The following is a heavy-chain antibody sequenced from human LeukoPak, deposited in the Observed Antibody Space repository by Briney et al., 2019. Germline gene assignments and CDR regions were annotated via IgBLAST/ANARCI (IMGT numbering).Heavy chain of an antibody. CDR1: GFTFSSYA. Sequence: GGSLRLSCAASGFTFSSYAMSWVRQAPGKGLEWVSGISWNSRRIDYADSVKGRFTISRDNAKNSLYLQMNSLRPEDTAFYYCAKEAYCGGDCYQEYFQYWGQGTLVTVSS. D-gene: IGHD2-21*02. CDR3: AKEAYCGGDCYQEYFQY. CDR2: ISWNSRRI. J-gene: IGHJ1*01. V-gene: IGHV3-9*01.